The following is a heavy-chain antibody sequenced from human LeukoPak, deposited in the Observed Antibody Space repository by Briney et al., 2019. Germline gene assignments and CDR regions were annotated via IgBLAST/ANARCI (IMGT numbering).Heavy chain of an antibody. CDR1: GYTFTSYD. J-gene: IGHJ4*02. Sequence: ASVKVSCKASGYTFTSYDINWVRQAPGQGLEWMGWMNPNSGNTGYAQEFQGRVTMTRNTSISTAYMELSSLRSEDTAVYYCARARRRWLQLVDYWGQGTLVTVSS. CDR3: ARARRRWLQLVDY. D-gene: IGHD5-24*01. V-gene: IGHV1-8*01. CDR2: MNPNSGNT.